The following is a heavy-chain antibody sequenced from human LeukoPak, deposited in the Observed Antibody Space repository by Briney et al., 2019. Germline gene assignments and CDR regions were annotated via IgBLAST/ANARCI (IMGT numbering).Heavy chain of an antibody. J-gene: IGHJ4*02. Sequence: PGGSLRLSCAASGFTFSSYWMSWVRQAPGKGLEWVANIKQDGSEKYYVDSVKGRFTISRDNAKNSLYLQMNSLRAEDTAVYYCARGKKKGSGYSGYDRIDYWGQGTLVTVSS. CDR1: GFTFSSYW. V-gene: IGHV3-7*01. CDR3: ARGKKKGSGYSGYDRIDY. D-gene: IGHD5-12*01. CDR2: IKQDGSEK.